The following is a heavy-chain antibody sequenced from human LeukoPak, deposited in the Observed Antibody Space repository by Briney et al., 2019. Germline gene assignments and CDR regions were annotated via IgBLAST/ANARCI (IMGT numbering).Heavy chain of an antibody. J-gene: IGHJ6*02. Sequence: GGSLRLSCAASGFTFSSYAMSWVRQAPGKGLEWVSAISGSGGNTYYADSVKGRFTISRDNSKNTLYLQMNSLRAEDTAAYYCARGGILYGMDVWGQGTTVTVSS. CDR1: GFTFSSYA. CDR2: ISGSGGNT. CDR3: ARGGILYGMDV. D-gene: IGHD3-10*01. V-gene: IGHV3-23*01.